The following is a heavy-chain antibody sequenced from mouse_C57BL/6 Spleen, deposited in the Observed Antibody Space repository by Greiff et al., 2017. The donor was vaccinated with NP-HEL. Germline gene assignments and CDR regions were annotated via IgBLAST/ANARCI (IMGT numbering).Heavy chain of an antibody. Sequence: EVQLQQSGPELVKPGASVKISCKASGYTFTDYYMNWVKQSHGKSLEWIGDINPNNGGTSYNQKFKGKATLTVDKSSSTAYMELRSLTSEDSAVYYCARGGWDGAYYYAMDYWGQGTSVTVSS. V-gene: IGHV1-26*01. D-gene: IGHD4-1*01. CDR1: GYTFTDYY. CDR3: ARGGWDGAYYYAMDY. J-gene: IGHJ4*01. CDR2: INPNNGGT.